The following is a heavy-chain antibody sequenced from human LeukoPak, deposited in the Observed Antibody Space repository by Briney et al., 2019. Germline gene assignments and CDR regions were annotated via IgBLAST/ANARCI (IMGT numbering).Heavy chain of an antibody. D-gene: IGHD5-18*01. Sequence: SETLSLTCTVSGGSISSYYWSWIRQPPGKGLEWIGYIYYSGSTDYNPSLESRVTISLDTSKNQVSLKLSSVTAADTAVYYCAGGYSYGRFDYWGQGTLDTVSS. CDR1: GGSISSYY. CDR2: IYYSGST. J-gene: IGHJ4*02. CDR3: AGGYSYGRFDY. V-gene: IGHV4-59*01.